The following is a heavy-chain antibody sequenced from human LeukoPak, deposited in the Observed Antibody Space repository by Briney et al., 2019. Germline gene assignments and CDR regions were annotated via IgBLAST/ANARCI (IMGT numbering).Heavy chain of an antibody. D-gene: IGHD1-26*01. CDR1: GGSFSGYY. J-gene: IGHJ5*02. Sequence: SETLSLTCAVYGGSFSGYYWSWIRQPPGKGLEWIGEINHSGSTNYNPSLKSRVTISVDTSKNQFSLKLSSVTAADTAVYSCATTNPPFPYYSGSYLSRFDPWGQGTLVTVSS. V-gene: IGHV4-34*01. CDR2: INHSGST. CDR3: ATTNPPFPYYSGSYLSRFDP.